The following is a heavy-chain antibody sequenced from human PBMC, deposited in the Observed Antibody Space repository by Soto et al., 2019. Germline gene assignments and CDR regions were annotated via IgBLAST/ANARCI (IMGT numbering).Heavy chain of an antibody. V-gene: IGHV3-23*01. CDR2: ISGSGAST. CDR3: AKDRAYLIPEGIDV. Sequence: EVQLLESGGGLVQPGGSLRLSCEASGFTFTNYAMNWVRQAPGKGLEWVSLISGSGASTYYPDSVKGRFTISRDNSKNTLYLQMNSLRAEDTAIYYCAKDRAYLIPEGIDVWGQGTMVTVSS. CDR1: GFTFTNYA. J-gene: IGHJ3*01. D-gene: IGHD2-2*02.